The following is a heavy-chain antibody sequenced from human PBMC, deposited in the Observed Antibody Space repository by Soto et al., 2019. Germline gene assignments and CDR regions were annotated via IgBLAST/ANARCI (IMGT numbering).Heavy chain of an antibody. CDR3: ARGGGVGVAGSAAFDM. D-gene: IGHD3-3*01. CDR2: INPATGAA. V-gene: IGHV1-2*02. J-gene: IGHJ3*02. Sequence: QLHLVQSGAVVKKPGASVTVSCSASGYPVTAYYMHWVRQAPGRGLEWMGGINPATGAAKYTQTFQGRVTMTRDTSTGTFFRELSGLTSEDTAVFYCARGGGVGVAGSAAFDMWGQGTLVTVSS. CDR1: GYPVTAYY.